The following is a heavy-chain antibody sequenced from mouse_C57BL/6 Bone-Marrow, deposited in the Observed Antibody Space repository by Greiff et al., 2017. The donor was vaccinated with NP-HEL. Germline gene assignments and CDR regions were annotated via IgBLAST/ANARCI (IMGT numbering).Heavy chain of an antibody. CDR3: VRSAWFAY. CDR2: IRSKSNNYAT. J-gene: IGHJ3*01. CDR1: GFSFNTYA. V-gene: IGHV10-1*01. Sequence: DVMLVESGGGLVQPKGSLKLSCAASGFSFNTYAMNWVRQAPGKGLEWVARIRSKSNNYATYYADSVKDRFTISRDDSESMLYLQMNNLKTEDTAMYYCVRSAWFAYWGQGTLVTVSA.